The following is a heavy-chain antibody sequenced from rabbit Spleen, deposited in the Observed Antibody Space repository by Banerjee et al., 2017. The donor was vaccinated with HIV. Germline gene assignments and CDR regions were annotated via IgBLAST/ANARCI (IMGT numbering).Heavy chain of an antibody. V-gene: IGHV1S40*01. CDR2: IAADSSGYT. CDR3: ARDLVGVIGWNFYL. CDR1: GFSFSSNYY. Sequence: QSLEESGGDLVKPGASLTLTCTASGFSFSSNYYMCWVRQAPGKGLEWIACIAADSSGYTWYANWAKGRFTISRTSSTTVTLRMTSLTAADRATYFCARDLVGVIGWNFYLWGPGTLVTVS. J-gene: IGHJ4*01. D-gene: IGHD1-1*01.